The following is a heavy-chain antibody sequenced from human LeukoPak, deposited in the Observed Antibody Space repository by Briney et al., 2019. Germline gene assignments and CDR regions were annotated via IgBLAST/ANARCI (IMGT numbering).Heavy chain of an antibody. CDR3: AKAGEGEWLLAFGGQKPYYYYYMDV. CDR2: ISGSGGST. J-gene: IGHJ6*03. V-gene: IGHV3-23*01. D-gene: IGHD3-3*01. Sequence: PGGSLRLSCAASGFTFSSYGMSWVRQAPGKGLEWVSAISGSGGSTYYADSVKGRFTISRDNSKNTLYLQMNSLRAEDTAVYYCAKAGEGEWLLAFGGQKPYYYYYMDVWGKGTTVTVSS. CDR1: GFTFSSYG.